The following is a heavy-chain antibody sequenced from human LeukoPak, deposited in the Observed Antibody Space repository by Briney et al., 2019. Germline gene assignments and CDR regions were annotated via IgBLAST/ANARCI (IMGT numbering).Heavy chain of an antibody. J-gene: IGHJ4*02. CDR1: GGSFSCYY. CDR2: INHSGST. Sequence: SETLSLTCAVYGGSFSCYYWSWIRHPPGKGLEWIGEINHSGSTNYNPSLKSRVTISVDTSKNQFSLKLSSVTAADTAVYYCARGRLTLALVPATPGPFDYWGQGTLVTVSS. D-gene: IGHD2-2*01. CDR3: ARGRLTLALVPATPGPFDY. V-gene: IGHV4-34*01.